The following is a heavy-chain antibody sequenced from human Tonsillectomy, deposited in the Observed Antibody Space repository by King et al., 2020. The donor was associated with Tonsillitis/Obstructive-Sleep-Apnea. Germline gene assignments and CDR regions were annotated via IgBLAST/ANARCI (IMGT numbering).Heavy chain of an antibody. CDR2: IKSKTDGGTT. Sequence: VQLVESGGGLVKPGGSLRLSCAASGFTFSNAWMSWGRQAPGKGLEWVGRIKSKTDGGTTDYAAPVKGRFTISRDDSKTTLYMQMNSLKTEDTAVYYCTTVAGATEFDYWGQGTLVTVSS. J-gene: IGHJ4*02. D-gene: IGHD1-26*01. CDR1: GFTFSNAW. V-gene: IGHV3-15*01. CDR3: TTVAGATEFDY.